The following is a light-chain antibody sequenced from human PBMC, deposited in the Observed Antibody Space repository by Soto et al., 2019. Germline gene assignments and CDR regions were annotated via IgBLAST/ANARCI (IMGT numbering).Light chain of an antibody. V-gene: IGLV2-14*01. CDR2: EVT. CDR3: SSYTNINAGACV. CDR1: SVDIGSYNR. Sequence: QSALAQPASVSGSPGQSITISCTGTSVDIGSYNRVSWYQQHPGKAPKLIIYEVTDRPSGVSNRFSGSKSGNTASLTISGLQAEDEAEYYCSSYTNINAGACVFGTGTKVTAL. J-gene: IGLJ1*01.